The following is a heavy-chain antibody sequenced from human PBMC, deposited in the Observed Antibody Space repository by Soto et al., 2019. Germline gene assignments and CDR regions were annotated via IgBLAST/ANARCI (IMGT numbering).Heavy chain of an antibody. CDR2: INPSGGTT. Sequence: QVQLVQSGAEVRKPGASVKVSCKASGYTFTNYYMHWVRQAPGQGLEWMGIINPSGGTTTYAQKFQVRVTMTRDTSTSTVYMELSSLRSEDTAVYYCASPSFYGGNYFDYWGQGTLVTVSS. V-gene: IGHV1-46*01. CDR1: GYTFTNYY. CDR3: ASPSFYGGNYFDY. J-gene: IGHJ4*02. D-gene: IGHD4-17*01.